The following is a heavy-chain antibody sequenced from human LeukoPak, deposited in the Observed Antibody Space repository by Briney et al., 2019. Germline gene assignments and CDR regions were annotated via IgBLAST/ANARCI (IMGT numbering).Heavy chain of an antibody. V-gene: IGHV4-61*01. CDR1: GGSVSSRSYY. CDR3: ARRNVYSSSWDYFDY. CDR2: IYYSGST. J-gene: IGHJ4*02. Sequence: TSETLSLTCTVSGGSVSSRSYYWSWIRQPPGKGLEWIGYIYYSGSTNYNPSLASRVTMSVDTSKNQFSLKLSSVTAADTAVYYCARRNVYSSSWDYFDYWGQGTLVTVSS. D-gene: IGHD6-13*01.